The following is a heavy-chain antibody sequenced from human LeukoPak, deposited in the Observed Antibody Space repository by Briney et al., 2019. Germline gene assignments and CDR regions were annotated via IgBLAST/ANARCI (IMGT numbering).Heavy chain of an antibody. J-gene: IGHJ4*02. D-gene: IGHD4-23*01. CDR3: ARRAGGYSHPYDY. Sequence: SETLSLTCTVSGGSISSSSYYWGWIRQPPGKGLEWIGSIYYSGSTYYNPPLKSRVTISVDTSKNQFSLKLSSVTAADTAVYYCARRAGGYSHPYDYWGQGILVTVSS. V-gene: IGHV4-39*01. CDR1: GGSISSSSYY. CDR2: IYYSGST.